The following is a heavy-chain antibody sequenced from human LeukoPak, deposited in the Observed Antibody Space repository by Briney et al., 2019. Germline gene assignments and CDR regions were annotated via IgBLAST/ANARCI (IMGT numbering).Heavy chain of an antibody. CDR2: IYYSGST. J-gene: IGHJ4*01. CDR3: VRESLLVVPFEY. CDR1: GGSTSSPNYY. D-gene: IGHD2-8*02. V-gene: IGHV4-39*02. Sequence: PSETLSLTCTVSGGSTSSPNYYWAWIRQSPGKGPEWIGSIYYSGSTYHNPSLRSRVTISIDTSTNHFSLKLISVTAADTAVYYCVRESLLVVPFEYWGQGILVTVSS.